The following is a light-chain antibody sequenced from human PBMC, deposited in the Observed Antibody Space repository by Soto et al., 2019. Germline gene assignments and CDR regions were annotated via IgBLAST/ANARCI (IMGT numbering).Light chain of an antibody. J-gene: IGKJ1*01. CDR1: QSISSS. CDR3: QQYNNWPRT. Sequence: EIVMTQSPATLSVSPGERATLSCRASQSISSSLAWYQQKPGQAPRLLIYGASTRATGIPTRFSGGGSGTEFTLTISSLQSEDFAVYYCQQYNNWPRTFGQGTKVEIK. CDR2: GAS. V-gene: IGKV3-15*01.